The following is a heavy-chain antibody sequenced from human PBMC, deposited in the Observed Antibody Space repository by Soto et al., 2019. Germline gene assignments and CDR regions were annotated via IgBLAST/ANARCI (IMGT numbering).Heavy chain of an antibody. J-gene: IGHJ4*02. CDR2: IRGKRGNDGT. D-gene: IGHD2-21*01. Sequence: EVQLVESGGGLVQPGGSLKLSCAASGFAFSDSAMHWVRQASGKGLEWIGRIRGKRGNDGTAYAASVKGRFTISRDDSKTTTYLQMNSLKIEETAVYYCTWRRDWTAGGPLDYWGQGTLVTVSS. CDR1: GFAFSDSA. CDR3: TWRRDWTAGGPLDY. V-gene: IGHV3-73*02.